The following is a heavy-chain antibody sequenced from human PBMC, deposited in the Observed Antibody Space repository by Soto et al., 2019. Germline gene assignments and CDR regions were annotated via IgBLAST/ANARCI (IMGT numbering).Heavy chain of an antibody. J-gene: IGHJ4*02. CDR1: GFTFRTFG. CDR2: IWNDGSKT. Sequence: QVLLVETGGGVVQPGRSLRLSCAASGFTFRTFGMHWVRQAPGKGLEWVSVIWNDGSKTFYADSVKGRFTISRDNSNNTLYLQMDSLRPEDTAVYYCVTGNQNFFDYWGQGTLVTVSS. V-gene: IGHV3-33*01. CDR3: VTGNQNFFDY. D-gene: IGHD1-1*01.